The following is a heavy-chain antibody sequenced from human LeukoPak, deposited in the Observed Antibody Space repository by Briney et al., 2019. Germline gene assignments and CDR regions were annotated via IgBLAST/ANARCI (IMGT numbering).Heavy chain of an antibody. Sequence: PGGSLRLSCAASGFTFSSYAMHWVRQAPGKGLEWVAVISYDGSNKYYADSVKGRFTISRDNSKNTLYVQMNGLRGEDTAVYYCAREDEYSGSYRAFDYWGQGTLVTVSS. CDR1: GFTFSSYA. J-gene: IGHJ4*02. D-gene: IGHD1-26*01. V-gene: IGHV3-30*04. CDR2: ISYDGSNK. CDR3: AREDEYSGSYRAFDY.